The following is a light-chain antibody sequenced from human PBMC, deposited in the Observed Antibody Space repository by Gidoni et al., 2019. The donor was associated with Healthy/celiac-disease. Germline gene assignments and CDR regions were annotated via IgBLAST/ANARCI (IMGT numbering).Light chain of an antibody. V-gene: IGKV1-33*01. J-gene: IGKJ3*01. CDR2: DAS. CDR3: QQYDNLPPFT. Sequence: DIQMTQSPSSLSASVGDRVTITCQASQDISNYLNWYQQKPGKAPKLLIYDASNLETGVPSRFSGSGSGTDFTLTISSLQPEDIATYYCQQYDNLPPFTFAPGAKVDIK. CDR1: QDISNY.